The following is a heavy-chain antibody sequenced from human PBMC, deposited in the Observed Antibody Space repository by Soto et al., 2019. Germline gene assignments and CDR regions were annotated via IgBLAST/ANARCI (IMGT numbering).Heavy chain of an antibody. CDR2: IRSKAYGGTT. Sequence: GVLRLSCTASGFTFGDYAMSWVRQAPGKGLEWVGFIRSKAYGGTTEYAASVKGRFTISRDDSKSIAYLQMNSLKTEDTAVYYCTRDLGLTEYFQHWGQGTLVTVSS. J-gene: IGHJ1*01. CDR1: GFTFGDYA. CDR3: TRDLGLTEYFQH. V-gene: IGHV3-49*04. D-gene: IGHD1-26*01.